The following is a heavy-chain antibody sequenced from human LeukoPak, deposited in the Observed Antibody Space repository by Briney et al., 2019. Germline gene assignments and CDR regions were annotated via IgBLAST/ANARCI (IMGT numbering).Heavy chain of an antibody. CDR1: GGSFSSSTYN. V-gene: IGHV4-39*01. CDR3: ARQVRSPVVMFMDV. CDR2: VYYTGIT. J-gene: IGHJ6*03. D-gene: IGHD3-22*01. Sequence: PSETLSLTCTVSGGSFSSSTYNWGWIRQPPGKGLEWVGSVYYTGITYYNPSVESRVTISVDTSKNHFSLELNSVTAADTGVYFCARQVRSPVVMFMDVWGKGTTVIVSS.